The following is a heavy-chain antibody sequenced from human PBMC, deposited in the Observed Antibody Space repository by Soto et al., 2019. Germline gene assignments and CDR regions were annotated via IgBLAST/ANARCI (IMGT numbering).Heavy chain of an antibody. CDR3: ASGIQLWLRRINNGYSG. J-gene: IGHJ4*02. D-gene: IGHD5-18*01. Sequence: QVQLVQSGAEVKKPESSVKVSCKAPGGTFGTYAISWVRQAPGQGLEWMGGIIPMFGTVNYAQRFQDRVTITADESTNTVYMELSSLRSEDTAVYFCASGIQLWLRRINNGYSGWGQGTLVTVSS. V-gene: IGHV1-69*12. CDR2: IIPMFGTV. CDR1: GGTFGTYA.